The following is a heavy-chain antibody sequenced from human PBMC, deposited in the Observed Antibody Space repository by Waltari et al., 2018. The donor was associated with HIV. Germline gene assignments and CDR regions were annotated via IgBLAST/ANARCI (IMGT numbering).Heavy chain of an antibody. CDR2: VYYTGST. Sequence: QLQLQESGPGLVTPSETLSLTCSVSGGSISTRSFSWAWIRQAPGKGLEGIGSVYYTGSTFYNPSLESRLSVSVDTSKKEVSLRLSSVTAADTAVYYCARHMISERGSYDILTGFDYWGQGTLVTVSS. J-gene: IGHJ4*02. D-gene: IGHD3-9*01. CDR1: GGSISTRSFS. CDR3: ARHMISERGSYDILTGFDY. V-gene: IGHV4-39*01.